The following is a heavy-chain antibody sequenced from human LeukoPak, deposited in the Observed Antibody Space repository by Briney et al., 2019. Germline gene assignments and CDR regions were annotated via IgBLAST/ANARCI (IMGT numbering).Heavy chain of an antibody. CDR3: VRGGSFGCGDY. D-gene: IGHD3-10*01. V-gene: IGHV3-74*01. CDR2: INKDGSSV. CDR1: GFTFRNFW. Sequence: PGGSLRLSCAASGFTFRNFWMYWVRQAPGKGLVWVSRINKDGSSVTYADSVRGRFTNSRDNAKNMLYLQMNSLRDEDTAVYYCVRGGSFGCGDYWGQGALVTVSS. J-gene: IGHJ4*02.